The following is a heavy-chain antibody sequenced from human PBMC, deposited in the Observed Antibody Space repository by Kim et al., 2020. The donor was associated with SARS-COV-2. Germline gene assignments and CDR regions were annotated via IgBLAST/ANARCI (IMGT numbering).Heavy chain of an antibody. CDR3: ARENEMATIHFDY. J-gene: IGHJ4*02. D-gene: IGHD5-12*01. Sequence: YADSVEGRFTISRDNAKNTLYLQMNSLRAEDTAVYYCARENEMATIHFDYWGQGTLVTVSS. V-gene: IGHV3-74*01.